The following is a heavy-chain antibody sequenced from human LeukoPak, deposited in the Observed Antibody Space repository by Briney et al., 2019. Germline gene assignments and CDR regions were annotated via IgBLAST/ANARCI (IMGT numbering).Heavy chain of an antibody. D-gene: IGHD3-10*01. CDR2: ISGSGGST. Sequence: GGSLRLSCAASEFTFSNYGMSCVRQGPGKGQEWVSAISGSGGSTYYADSVKGRFTISRDNSKNTLYLQMNSLRAEDTAVYYCAKETSTRYYYGSGSPVDYWGPGTLVTVSS. J-gene: IGHJ4*02. V-gene: IGHV3-23*01. CDR1: EFTFSNYG. CDR3: AKETSTRYYYGSGSPVDY.